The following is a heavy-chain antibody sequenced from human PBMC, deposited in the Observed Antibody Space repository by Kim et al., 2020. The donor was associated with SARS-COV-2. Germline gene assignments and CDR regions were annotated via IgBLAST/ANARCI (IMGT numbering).Heavy chain of an antibody. CDR3: ARMGSSGWFESAFDI. CDR1: SGSIINYY. CDR2: IYYSGST. V-gene: IGHV4-59*01. Sequence: SETLSLTCTVSSGSIINYYWSWIRQSPGKGLEWIGYIYYSGSTNYNPSLKSRVTISVDTSKNQFSLKLNSVTAADTAVYYCARMGSSGWFESAFDIWGQG. J-gene: IGHJ3*02. D-gene: IGHD6-19*01.